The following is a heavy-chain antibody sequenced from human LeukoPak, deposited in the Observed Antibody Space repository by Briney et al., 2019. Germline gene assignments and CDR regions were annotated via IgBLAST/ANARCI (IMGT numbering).Heavy chain of an antibody. J-gene: IGHJ4*02. V-gene: IGHV4-34*01. CDR2: INHSGST. CDR1: GGSFSGYY. CDR3: AVKLRFRGWFGY. Sequence: SETLSLTCAVYGGSFSGYYWSWIRQPPGKGLEWIGEINHSGSTNYNPSLKSRVTISVDTSKNQFSLKLSSVTAADTAVYYCAVKLRFRGWFGYWGQGTLVTVSS. D-gene: IGHD3-3*01.